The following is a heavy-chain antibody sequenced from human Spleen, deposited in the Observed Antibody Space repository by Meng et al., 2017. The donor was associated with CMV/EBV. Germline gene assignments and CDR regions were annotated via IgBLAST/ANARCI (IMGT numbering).Heavy chain of an antibody. D-gene: IGHD6-13*01. CDR3: ARTEYSSSWYYYYGMDV. CDR2: ISAYNGNT. J-gene: IGHJ6*02. V-gene: IGHV1-18*01. CDR1: YTCTSYG. Sequence: YTCTSYGISWVRQAPGQGLEWMGWISAYNGNTNYAQKLQGRVTMTTDTSTSTAYMELRSLRSDDTAVYYCARTEYSSSWYYYYGMDVWGQGTTVTVSS.